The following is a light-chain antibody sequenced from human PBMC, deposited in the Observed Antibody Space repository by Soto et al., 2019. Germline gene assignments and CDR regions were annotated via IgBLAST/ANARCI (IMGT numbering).Light chain of an antibody. V-gene: IGKV3-15*01. Sequence: IVMTQSPATLSVSPGERANLSCRASQSVGTKLAWYQQTPGQAPRLLIYGASNRATGVPARISGSASGTEFTLTIASLQSEDFAIYYCQQYSSWLWTFGQGTKV. CDR3: QQYSSWLWT. J-gene: IGKJ1*01. CDR2: GAS. CDR1: QSVGTK.